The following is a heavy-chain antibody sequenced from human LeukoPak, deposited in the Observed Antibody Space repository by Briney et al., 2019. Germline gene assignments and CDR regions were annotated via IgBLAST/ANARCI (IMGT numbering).Heavy chain of an antibody. V-gene: IGHV1-18*01. Sequence: ASVKVSCKASGYTFTSYGISWVRQAPGQGLEWMGWISAYNGNTNYAQKLQGRVTMTTDTSTSTAYMELRSLRSDDTAVYYCARAELGSSGWWGKSYYYYMDVRGKGTTVTISS. D-gene: IGHD6-19*01. CDR1: GYTFTSYG. CDR3: ARAELGSSGWWGKSYYYYMDV. J-gene: IGHJ6*03. CDR2: ISAYNGNT.